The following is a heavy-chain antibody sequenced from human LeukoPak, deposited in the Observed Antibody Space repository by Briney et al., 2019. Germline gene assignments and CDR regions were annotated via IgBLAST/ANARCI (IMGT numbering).Heavy chain of an antibody. Sequence: ASVKVSCKASGYTFTGYYIHWVRQAPGQGFEWMGWITPNSGDTDYAQKFQDRVTMTSDTSISTAYMELSGLRSDDTAVYYCARRAYCRGNCNLDYWGQGTLVTVSS. D-gene: IGHD2-21*01. CDR1: GYTFTGYY. V-gene: IGHV1-2*02. CDR2: ITPNSGDT. CDR3: ARRAYCRGNCNLDY. J-gene: IGHJ4*02.